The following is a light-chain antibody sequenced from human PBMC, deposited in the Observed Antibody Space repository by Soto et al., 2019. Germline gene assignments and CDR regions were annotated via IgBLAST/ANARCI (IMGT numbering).Light chain of an antibody. CDR3: SSYTSSSPCV. Sequence: HSVVTQPAWVSGSPGQSITISCTGTSSDVGGYKYVSWYQQHPGKAPKLMIYEVSNRPSGVSNRFSGSKSGNTASLTISGLQAEDEADYYCSSYTSSSPCVFGTGTKVTVL. CDR1: SSDVGGYKY. V-gene: IGLV2-14*01. CDR2: EVS. J-gene: IGLJ1*01.